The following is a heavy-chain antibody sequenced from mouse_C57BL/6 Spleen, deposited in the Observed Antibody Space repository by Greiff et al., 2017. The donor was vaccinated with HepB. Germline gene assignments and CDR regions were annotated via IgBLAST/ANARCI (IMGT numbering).Heavy chain of an antibody. Sequence: EVQLQESGPGLVKPSQSLSLTCSVTGYSITSGYYWNWIRQFPGNKLEWMGYISYDGSNNYNPSLKNRISITRDTSKNQFFLKLNSVTTEDTATYYCAREDSNYFFYAMDYWGQGTSVTVSS. CDR2: ISYDGSN. J-gene: IGHJ4*01. CDR3: AREDSNYFFYAMDY. D-gene: IGHD2-5*01. CDR1: GYSITSGYY. V-gene: IGHV3-6*01.